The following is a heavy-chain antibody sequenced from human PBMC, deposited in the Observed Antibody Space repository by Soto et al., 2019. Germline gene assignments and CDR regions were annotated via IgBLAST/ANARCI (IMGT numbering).Heavy chain of an antibody. CDR1: GGTFSSYA. Sequence: QVQLVQSGAEVKKPGSSVKVSCKASGGTFSSYAISWVRQAPGQGLEWMGGIIPIFGTAHYAQKFQGRVTITADESTSTAYMELRSLRSEDTAVYYCARALHLVPAAMSRLYYYYYGMDVWGQGTTVTVS. CDR2: IIPIFGTA. D-gene: IGHD2-2*01. CDR3: ARALHLVPAAMSRLYYYYYGMDV. J-gene: IGHJ6*02. V-gene: IGHV1-69*12.